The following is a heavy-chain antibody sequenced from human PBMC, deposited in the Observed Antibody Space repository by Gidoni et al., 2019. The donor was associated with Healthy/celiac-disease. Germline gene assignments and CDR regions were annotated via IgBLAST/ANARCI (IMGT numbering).Heavy chain of an antibody. D-gene: IGHD3-3*01. CDR3: ARRTITIFGVVKDDY. CDR1: GGSISSSSYY. Sequence: QLQLQESGPGLVKPSETLSLTCTVSGGSISSSSYYWGWIRQPPGKGLEWIGSIYYSGSTYYTPSLKSRVTISVDTSKNQFSLKLSSVPAADTAVYYCARRTITIFGVVKDDYWGQGTLVTVSS. CDR2: IYYSGST. V-gene: IGHV4-39*01. J-gene: IGHJ4*02.